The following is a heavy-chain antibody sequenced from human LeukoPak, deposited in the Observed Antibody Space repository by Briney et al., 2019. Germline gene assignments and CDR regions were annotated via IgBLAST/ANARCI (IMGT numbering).Heavy chain of an antibody. J-gene: IGHJ4*02. D-gene: IGHD3-10*01. CDR3: ARDWELRGSQGAFDY. Sequence: ASVKVSCKASGYTFIVYYIHWVRQAPGQGLEWLGWIDPRTGDTNYAQNFQGRVTMTRDTSVSTAYMELSSLTSDDTAVYYCARDWELRGSQGAFDYWGQGSLVTVSS. V-gene: IGHV1-2*02. CDR1: GYTFIVYY. CDR2: IDPRTGDT.